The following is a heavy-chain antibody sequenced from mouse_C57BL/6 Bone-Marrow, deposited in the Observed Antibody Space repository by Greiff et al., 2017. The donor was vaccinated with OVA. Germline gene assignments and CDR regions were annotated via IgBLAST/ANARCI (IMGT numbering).Heavy chain of an antibody. CDR2: INPNNGGT. D-gene: IGHD2-14*01. J-gene: IGHJ1*03. CDR3: ARILPRGNFDV. Sequence: VQLQQSGPELVKPGASVKISCKASGYTFTDYYMNWVKQSHGKSLEWIGDINPNNGGTSYNQKFKGKATLTVDKSSSTAYMELRSLTSEDSAVYYCARILPRGNFDVWGTGTTVTVSS. V-gene: IGHV1-26*01. CDR1: GYTFTDYY.